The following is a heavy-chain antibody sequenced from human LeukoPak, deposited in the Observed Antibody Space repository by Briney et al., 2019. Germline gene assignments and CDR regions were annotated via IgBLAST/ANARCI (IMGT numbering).Heavy chain of an antibody. Sequence: PSQTLSLTCTVSGGSISSGSYYWSWIRQPAGKGLEWIGSIYYSGSTYYNPSLKSRVTISVDTSKNQFSLKLSSVTAADTAVYYCARAAAVLGEDTMIVVVIKTQTFDYWGQGTLVTVSS. J-gene: IGHJ4*02. CDR1: GGSISSGSYY. D-gene: IGHD3-22*01. V-gene: IGHV4-61*02. CDR3: ARAAAVLGEDTMIVVVIKTQTFDY. CDR2: IYYSGST.